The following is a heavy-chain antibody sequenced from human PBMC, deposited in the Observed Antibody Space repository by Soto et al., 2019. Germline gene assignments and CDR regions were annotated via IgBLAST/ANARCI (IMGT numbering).Heavy chain of an antibody. CDR1: GGSFRGYY. CDR3: ARGLDGPKDY. Sequence: QVQLQQWGAGLLKPSETLSLTCAVYGGSFRGYYWSWIRQPPGKGLEWIGEINHSGSTNYNPSLKSRVTISVDTSKNQFSLKLSSVTAADTAVYYCARGLDGPKDYWGQGTLVTVSS. V-gene: IGHV4-34*01. J-gene: IGHJ4*02. CDR2: INHSGST.